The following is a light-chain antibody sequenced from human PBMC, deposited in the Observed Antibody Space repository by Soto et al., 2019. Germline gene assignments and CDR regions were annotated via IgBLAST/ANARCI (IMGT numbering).Light chain of an antibody. V-gene: IGLV2-14*03. J-gene: IGLJ1*01. Sequence: QSVLTQPASVSVSPGQSITISCTGTSSDVVGYNYVSWYQHHPGKAPKLMIYDVSNRPSGVSNRFSGSKSGNTASLTISGLQPEDEADYYCSSYTTSNTRQIVFGTGTKVTVL. CDR2: DVS. CDR3: SSYTTSNTRQIV. CDR1: SSDVVGYNY.